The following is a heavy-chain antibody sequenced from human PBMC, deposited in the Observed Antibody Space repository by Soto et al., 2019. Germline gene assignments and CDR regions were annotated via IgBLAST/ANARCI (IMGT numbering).Heavy chain of an antibody. CDR2: ISYDGSNK. V-gene: IGHV3-30*18. CDR1: GFTFSTYG. CDR3: AKDLGGSGSLHY. Sequence: QVQLVESGGGVVQPGRSLRLSCGASGFTFSTYGIHWVRQAPGKGLEWVSVISYDGSNKYYADSVKGRFTISRDNSKNTLYLQMNRLGVEDTAVYYCAKDLGGSGSLHYWGQGTLVTVSS. J-gene: IGHJ4*02. D-gene: IGHD3-10*01.